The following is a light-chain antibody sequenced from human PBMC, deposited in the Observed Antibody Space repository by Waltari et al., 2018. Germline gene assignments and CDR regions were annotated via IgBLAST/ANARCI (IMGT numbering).Light chain of an antibody. CDR3: AAWDDSLSAWV. V-gene: IGLV1-47*01. J-gene: IGLJ3*02. CDR1: SSNIGSNY. Sequence: QSVLTQPPSASGTPGQGVTISCSGSSSNIGSNYVYWYQQLPGTAPKLLIYRNNQRPSGDPDRFSGSKSGTSASLAISGLRSEDEADYYCAAWDDSLSAWVFGGGTKLTVL. CDR2: RNN.